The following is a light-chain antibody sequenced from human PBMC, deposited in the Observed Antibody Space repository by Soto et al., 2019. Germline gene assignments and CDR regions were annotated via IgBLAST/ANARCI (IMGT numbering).Light chain of an antibody. V-gene: IGLV2-14*01. CDR3: SSYTSISTV. Sequence: QSALTQPASVSGSPGQSITISCTGTSSDVGGYNYVSWYQQQPGKAPKLMIYEVSNRPSGVSNRFSGSKSGNTASLTISGLQAEDEADYYCSSYTSISTVFGGGTKLIVL. CDR1: SSDVGGYNY. CDR2: EVS. J-gene: IGLJ2*01.